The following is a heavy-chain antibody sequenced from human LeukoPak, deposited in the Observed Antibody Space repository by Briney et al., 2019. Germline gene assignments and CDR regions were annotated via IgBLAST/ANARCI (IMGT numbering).Heavy chain of an antibody. CDR1: GVPISTYY. CDR3: ATTWYYDTRGYLFDD. Sequence: SETLSLTCSVSGVPISTYYWSWIRQSPGKRLEWIAYVYYNGDIMYNPSLKSRVTISLDTSKNQFSLNMAPVTAADTAVYFCATTWYYDTRGYLFDDWGHGTLVTVSS. D-gene: IGHD3-22*01. V-gene: IGHV4-59*01. CDR2: VYYNGDI. J-gene: IGHJ4*01.